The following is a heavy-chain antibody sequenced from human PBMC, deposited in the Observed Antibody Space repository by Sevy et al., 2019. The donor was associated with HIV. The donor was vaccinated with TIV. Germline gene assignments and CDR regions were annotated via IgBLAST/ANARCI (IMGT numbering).Heavy chain of an antibody. Sequence: SETLSLTCAVYGGSFSGYYWSWIRQPPGKGLEWIGEINHSGSTNYNPSLKSRVTIPVDTSKNQFSLKLSSVTAADTAVYYCARRSGSYYYYYYYMDVWGKGTTVTVSS. V-gene: IGHV4-34*01. CDR1: GGSFSGYY. CDR2: INHSGST. J-gene: IGHJ6*03. CDR3: ARRSGSYYYYYYYMDV. D-gene: IGHD1-26*01.